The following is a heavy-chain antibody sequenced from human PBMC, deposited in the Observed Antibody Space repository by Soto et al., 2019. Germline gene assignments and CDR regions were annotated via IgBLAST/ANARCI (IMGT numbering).Heavy chain of an antibody. CDR3: EKDLYYYDSSGCNDY. D-gene: IGHD3-22*01. CDR1: GFTFSSYG. J-gene: IGHJ4*02. Sequence: QVQLVESGGGVVQPGRSLRLSCAASGFTFSSYGMHWVRQAPGKGLEWVAVISYDGSNKYYADSVKGRFTISRDNSKNTLYLQMNSLRAEDTAVYYCEKDLYYYDSSGCNDYWGQGTLVTVSS. CDR2: ISYDGSNK. V-gene: IGHV3-30*18.